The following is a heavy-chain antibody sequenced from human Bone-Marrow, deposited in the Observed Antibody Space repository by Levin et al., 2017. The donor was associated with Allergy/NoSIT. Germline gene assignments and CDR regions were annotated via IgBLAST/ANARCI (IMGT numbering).Heavy chain of an antibody. CDR3: AKDGGGPGYNWFDP. Sequence: KISCKASGGAYSSYSISWVRQAPGQGLEWMGAIIPIFGTTDYAQRFQGRVTITADESTRTVYMEVRSLILDDTAVYYCAKDGGGPGYNWFDPWGQGTLVTVSS. J-gene: IGHJ5*02. D-gene: IGHD4-23*01. V-gene: IGHV1-69*01. CDR2: IIPIFGTT. CDR1: GGAYSSYS.